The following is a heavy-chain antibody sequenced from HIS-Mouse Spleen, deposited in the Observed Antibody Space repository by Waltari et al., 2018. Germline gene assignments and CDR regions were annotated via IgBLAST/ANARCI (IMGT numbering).Heavy chain of an antibody. D-gene: IGHD3-3*01. CDR2: IYYSGNT. Sequence: QVQLQESGPGLVKPSQTLSLTCTVSGGSISSGGYYWSWIRQHPGKGLEWIGYIYYSGNTHYNPSLKSRVTISVDTSKIQFSLKRSSVTAADTAVYYCARSPYYDFWSGYSDNWFDPWGQGTLVTVSS. CDR3: ARSPYYDFWSGYSDNWFDP. CDR1: GGSISSGGYY. V-gene: IGHV4-31*03. J-gene: IGHJ5*02.